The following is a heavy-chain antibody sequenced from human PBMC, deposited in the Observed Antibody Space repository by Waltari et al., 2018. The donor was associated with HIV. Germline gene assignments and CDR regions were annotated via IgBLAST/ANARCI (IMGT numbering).Heavy chain of an antibody. CDR1: GYTFTGYY. J-gene: IGHJ5*02. CDR2: INPNSGGT. D-gene: IGHD6-19*01. V-gene: IGHV1-2*02. CDR3: ARDGTYSSGWPGGWFDP. Sequence: QVQLVQSGAEVKKPGASVKVSCKASGYTFTGYYMHWVRQAPGQGLEWMGWINPNSGGTNYAQKFQGRVTMTRDTSISTAYMELSRLRSDDTAVYYCARDGTYSSGWPGGWFDPWGQGTLVTVSS.